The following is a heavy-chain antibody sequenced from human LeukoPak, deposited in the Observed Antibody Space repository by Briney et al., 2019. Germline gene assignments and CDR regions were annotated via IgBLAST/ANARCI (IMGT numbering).Heavy chain of an antibody. CDR3: VRIAGGNYYFDY. CDR2: SRGKANSYTT. D-gene: IGHD3-16*01. CDR1: GFTLSDHY. Sequence: GGSLRLSCAASGFTLSDHYMDWVRQAPGKGLEWAGRSRGKANSYTTEYAASVKGRFTVSRDDSKISLYLQMNSLKAEDTAVYYCVRIAGGNYYFDYWGQGTLVTVSS. V-gene: IGHV3-72*01. J-gene: IGHJ4*02.